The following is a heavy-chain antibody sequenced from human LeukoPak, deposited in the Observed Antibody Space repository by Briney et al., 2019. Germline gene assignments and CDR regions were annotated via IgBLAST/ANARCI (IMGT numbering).Heavy chain of an antibody. D-gene: IGHD3-22*01. Sequence: GASVKVSCKASGGTFSSYAISWVRQAPGQGLEWMGGIIPIFGTANYAQKFQGRVTITADESTSTAYMELSSLRSEDTAVYYCARDRGDSSEGYYFDYWGQGTLVTVSS. J-gene: IGHJ4*02. CDR3: ARDRGDSSEGYYFDY. V-gene: IGHV1-69*13. CDR2: IIPIFGTA. CDR1: GGTFSSYA.